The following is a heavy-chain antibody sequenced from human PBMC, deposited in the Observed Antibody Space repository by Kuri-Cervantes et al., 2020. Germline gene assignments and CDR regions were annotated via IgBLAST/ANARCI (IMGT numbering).Heavy chain of an antibody. Sequence: SQTLSLTCAVYGGSFSGYYWSWIRQPPGKGLEWIGYIYYSGSTNYNPSLKSRVTISVDTSKNQFSLKLSSVTAADTAVYYCARDGDGPFDYWGQGTLVTVSS. CDR1: GGSFSGYY. D-gene: IGHD5-24*01. J-gene: IGHJ4*02. V-gene: IGHV4-59*01. CDR2: IYYSGST. CDR3: ARDGDGPFDY.